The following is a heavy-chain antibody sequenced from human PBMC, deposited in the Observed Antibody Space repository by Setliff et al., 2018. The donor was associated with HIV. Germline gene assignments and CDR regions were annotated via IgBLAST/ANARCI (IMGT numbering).Heavy chain of an antibody. V-gene: IGHV4-39*01. CDR3: ARHGLLWFGAGYNWFDP. Sequence: PSETLSLTCTVSGGSASNSRYYWAWIRQPPGKGLEYIGSIHYSGSTYYNPSLKSRVTIAVDTSKNQFSLKLSSVTAADTAVYYCARHGLLWFGAGYNWFDPWGQGTLVTVSS. D-gene: IGHD3-10*01. CDR2: IHYSGST. CDR1: GGSASNSRYY. J-gene: IGHJ5*02.